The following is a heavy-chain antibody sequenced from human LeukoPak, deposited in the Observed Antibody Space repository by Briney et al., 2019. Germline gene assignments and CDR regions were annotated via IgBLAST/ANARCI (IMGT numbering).Heavy chain of an antibody. CDR3: ARDRPLFYYGSGSYFRY. CDR1: GYTFTSYG. D-gene: IGHD3-10*01. V-gene: IGHV1-69*04. Sequence: SVKVSCKASGYTFTSYGISWVRQAPGQGLEWMGRIIPILGIANYAQKFQGRVTITADKSTSTAYMELSSLRSEDTAVYYCARDRPLFYYGSGSYFRYWGQGTLVTVSS. CDR2: IIPILGIA. J-gene: IGHJ4*02.